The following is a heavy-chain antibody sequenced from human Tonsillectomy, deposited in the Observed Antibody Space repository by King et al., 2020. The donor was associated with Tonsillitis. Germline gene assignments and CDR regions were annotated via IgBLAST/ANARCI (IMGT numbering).Heavy chain of an antibody. Sequence: KYMSWVRQAPGMGLEWVSLIYSENSTYYADSVKGRFTIYRYNSKNTLYLHMNSLRAEDTAVYYCARVRKEMASKCYFDYWGQGTMVNVSS. CDR2: IYSENST. CDR1: KY. V-gene: IGHV3-53*01. CDR3: ARVRKEMASKCYFDY. D-gene: IGHD5-24*01. J-gene: IGHJ4*02.